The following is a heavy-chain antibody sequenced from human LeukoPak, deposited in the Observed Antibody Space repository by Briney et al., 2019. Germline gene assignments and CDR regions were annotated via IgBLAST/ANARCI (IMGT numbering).Heavy chain of an antibody. CDR2: IRYDGSNK. J-gene: IGHJ4*02. Sequence: GGSLRLSCAASGFTFSSYGMHWVRQAPGKGLEWVAFIRYDGSNKYYADSVKGRFAISRDNSKNTLYLQMNSLRAEDTAVYYCAKDQQLVAYYWGQGTLVTVSS. D-gene: IGHD6-13*01. V-gene: IGHV3-30*02. CDR1: GFTFSSYG. CDR3: AKDQQLVAYY.